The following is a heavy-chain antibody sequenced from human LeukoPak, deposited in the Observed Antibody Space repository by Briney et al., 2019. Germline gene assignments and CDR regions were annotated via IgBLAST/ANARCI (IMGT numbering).Heavy chain of an antibody. D-gene: IGHD3-22*01. J-gene: IGHJ4*02. CDR2: ISAYNGNT. Sequence: GPSVSVSCKASGYTFTIYGISWVRHAPGQGLEWMGLISAYNGNTNYAHKLQGRVTMTTDTSTITASLELRSLSSDDTAAYYCARQWEIWYYDSSGQPYFDYWGQGTLVTVSS. V-gene: IGHV1-18*01. CDR3: ARQWEIWYYDSSGQPYFDY. CDR1: GYTFTIYG.